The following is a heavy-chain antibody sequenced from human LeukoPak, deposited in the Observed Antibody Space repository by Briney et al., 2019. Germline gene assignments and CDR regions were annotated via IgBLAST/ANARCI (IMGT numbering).Heavy chain of an antibody. CDR3: ARAPLRYFDWLEAYSWFDP. J-gene: IGHJ5*02. CDR1: GYTFTSYY. Sequence: ASVKVSCKASGYTFTSYYMHWVRQAPGQGLEWMGIINPSGGNTSYAQKFQGRVTVTRDTSTSTDYMELSRLRSDDTAVYYCARAPLRYFDWLEAYSWFDPWGQGTLVTVSS. D-gene: IGHD3-9*01. CDR2: INPSGGNT. V-gene: IGHV1-46*01.